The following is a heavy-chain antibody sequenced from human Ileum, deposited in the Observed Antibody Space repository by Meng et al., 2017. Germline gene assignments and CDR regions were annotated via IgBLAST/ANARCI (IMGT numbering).Heavy chain of an antibody. D-gene: IGHD5-24*01. CDR3: ARDPEEKYYFDY. J-gene: IGHJ4*02. Sequence: ASVKVSCKASGYTFTSSYMHWVRQAPGQGLEWMGIINPSGGSTSYAQKFQGRVTMTRDTSTSTVYMELSSLRSEDTAVYYCARDPEEKYYFDYWGQGPLVTVSS. CDR2: INPSGGST. V-gene: IGHV1-46*01. CDR1: GYTFTSSY.